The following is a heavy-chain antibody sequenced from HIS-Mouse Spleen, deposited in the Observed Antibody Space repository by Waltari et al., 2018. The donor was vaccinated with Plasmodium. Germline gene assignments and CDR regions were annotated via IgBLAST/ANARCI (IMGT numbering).Heavy chain of an antibody. CDR2: INHSGRT. CDR3: ARLVVVASKDSY. CDR1: GGSFSGYY. V-gene: IGHV4-34*01. D-gene: IGHD2-15*01. J-gene: IGHJ4*02. Sequence: QVQLQQWGAGLLKPSETLSLPCAVYGGSFSGYYWGWIRQPPGKGLEWIGEINHSGRTNDNPSLKSRVTISVDTSKNQFSLKLSSVTAADTAVYYCARLVVVASKDSYWGQGTLVTVSS.